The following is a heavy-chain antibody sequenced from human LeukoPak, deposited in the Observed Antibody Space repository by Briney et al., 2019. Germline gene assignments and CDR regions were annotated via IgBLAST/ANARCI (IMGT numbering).Heavy chain of an antibody. CDR1: GGSFSGYY. D-gene: IGHD3-3*01. CDR2: INHSGST. CDR3: ASLYEFWSGYDDAFDI. V-gene: IGHV4-34*01. J-gene: IGHJ3*02. Sequence: SETLSLTCAVYGGSFSGYYWSWIRQPPGKGLEWIGEINHSGSTNYNPSLKSRVTISVDTSKNQFSLKLSSVTAADTAVYYCASLYEFWSGYDDAFDIWGQGTMVTVSS.